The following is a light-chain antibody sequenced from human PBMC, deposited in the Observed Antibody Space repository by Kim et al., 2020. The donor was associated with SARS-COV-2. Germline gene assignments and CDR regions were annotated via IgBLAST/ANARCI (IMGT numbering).Light chain of an antibody. Sequence: VSPGKTARITCSGDTSPEKQTYWYQQKSGQAPLLVIYKDNERPSGIPGRFSGSSSGTTVTLTISGVQAEDDADYYCQSADGSGTYVFGTGTKVTVL. CDR1: TSPEKQ. V-gene: IGLV3-25*03. J-gene: IGLJ1*01. CDR2: KDN. CDR3: QSADGSGTYV.